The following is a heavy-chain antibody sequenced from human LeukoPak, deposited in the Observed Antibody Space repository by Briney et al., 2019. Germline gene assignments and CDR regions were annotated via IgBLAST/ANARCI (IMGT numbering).Heavy chain of an antibody. V-gene: IGHV3-66*01. Sequence: SGGSLRLSCAASGFTVSSNYMSWVRQAPGKGLEWVSIIYSGGSTFYVDSVRGRFTISRDNSKNTLYLQMNSLRAEDTAVYYCARSLYSNYFSFDYWGQGTLVTVSS. CDR3: ARSLYSNYFSFDY. D-gene: IGHD4-11*01. CDR1: GFTVSSNY. J-gene: IGHJ4*02. CDR2: IYSGGST.